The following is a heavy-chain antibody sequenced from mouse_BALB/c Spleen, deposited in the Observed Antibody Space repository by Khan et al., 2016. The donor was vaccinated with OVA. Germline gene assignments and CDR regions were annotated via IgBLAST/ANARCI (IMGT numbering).Heavy chain of an antibody. CDR3: VRDGAYHRNDGWIAY. CDR1: GYTFTSYT. V-gene: IGHV1-4*01. CDR2: INPSNGYT. Sequence: QVRLQQSGAELARPGASVKMSCKASGYTFTSYTIHWIKLRPGQGLEWIGFINPSNGYTNYNQKFKDKATLTADKSSTTVYMQLSSLTSDDSAVYNCVRDGAYHRNDGWIAYWGQGTLVTVSA. J-gene: IGHJ3*01. D-gene: IGHD2-14*01.